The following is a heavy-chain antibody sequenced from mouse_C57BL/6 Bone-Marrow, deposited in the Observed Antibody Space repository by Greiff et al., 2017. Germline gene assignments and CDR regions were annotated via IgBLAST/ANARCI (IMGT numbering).Heavy chain of an antibody. J-gene: IGHJ1*03. CDR2: ISNGGGST. CDR1: GFTFSDYY. Sequence: DVHLVESGGGLVQPGGSLKLSCAASGFTFSDYYMYWVRQTPEKRLEWVAYISNGGGSTYYPDTVKGRFTISRDNAKNTLYLQMSRLKSEDTAMYYCARRRGYFDVWGTGTTVTVSS. CDR3: ARRRGYFDV. V-gene: IGHV5-12*01.